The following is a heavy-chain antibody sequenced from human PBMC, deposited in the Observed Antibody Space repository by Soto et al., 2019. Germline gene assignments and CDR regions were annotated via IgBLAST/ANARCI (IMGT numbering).Heavy chain of an antibody. CDR1: GASITSHY. CDR2: MFYGGPA. CDR3: ARNRGYYVTDY. D-gene: IGHD1-26*01. Sequence: QVQLQESGPGLVKPSETLSLTCNVSGASITSHYWTWIRQSPGKGLEWIGYMFYGGPANYTPSLRGRVTISLDTSKNQFSLKLSSVTAADTSVYYCARNRGYYVTDYWGQGTLVTVSS. J-gene: IGHJ4*02. V-gene: IGHV4-59*08.